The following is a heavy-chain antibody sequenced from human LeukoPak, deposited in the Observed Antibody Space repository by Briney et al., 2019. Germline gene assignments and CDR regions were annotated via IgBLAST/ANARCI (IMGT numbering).Heavy chain of an antibody. CDR2: IYPGDSET. D-gene: IGHD3-3*01. CDR3: ARRSTIFYGMDV. J-gene: IGHJ6*02. CDR1: GYRFTNYW. Sequence: GESLKISCKGSGYRFTNYWIAWVRQMPGKGLEWMGIIYPGDSETRYSPSFQGQVTISADKSISSVYLQWSGLKASDSATYYCARRSTIFYGMDVWGQGTTVAVSS. V-gene: IGHV5-51*01.